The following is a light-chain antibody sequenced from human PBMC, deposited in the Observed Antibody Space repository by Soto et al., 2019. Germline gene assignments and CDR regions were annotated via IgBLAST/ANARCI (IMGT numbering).Light chain of an antibody. CDR2: EFR. Sequence: QSALTQPPSASGSPGQSVTISCTGAANNIGGYNFVSWYQQHPGKAPKLIISEFRERPSGVPDRFSGSKSGNTASLTVSGLQAEDEADYYCSSYAGSNNVIFDGGTKLTVL. J-gene: IGLJ2*01. CDR3: SSYAGSNNVI. CDR1: ANNIGGYNF. V-gene: IGLV2-8*01.